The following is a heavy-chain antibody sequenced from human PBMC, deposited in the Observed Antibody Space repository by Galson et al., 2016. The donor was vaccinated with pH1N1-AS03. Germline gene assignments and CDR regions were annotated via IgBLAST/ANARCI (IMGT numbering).Heavy chain of an antibody. CDR2: IKEDGSVR. V-gene: IGHV3-7*01. CDR1: GFSFSTTW. Sequence: SLRLSCAASGFSFSTTWMTWVRQAPGKGLEFVANIKEDGSVRNYAGSVKGRFIISRDNAQNSLYLQMNSLGVEDTALSYCVRDPFFSSFDIWGHGTVVTDSS. CDR3: VRDPFFSSFDI. J-gene: IGHJ3*02.